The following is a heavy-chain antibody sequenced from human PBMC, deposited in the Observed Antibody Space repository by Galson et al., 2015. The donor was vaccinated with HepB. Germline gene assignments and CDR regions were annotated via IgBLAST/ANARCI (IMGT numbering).Heavy chain of an antibody. CDR3: ARGGYCSGGSCYWVFDY. CDR1: GGSISSSSYY. Sequence: ETLSLPCTVSGGSISSSSYYWGWIRQPPGKGLEWIGSIYYSGTTYYNPSLKSRVTISVDTSKNQFSLKLSSVTAADTAVYYCARGGYCSGGSCYWVFDYWGQGTLVTVSS. CDR2: IYYSGTT. V-gene: IGHV4-39*07. D-gene: IGHD2-15*01. J-gene: IGHJ4*02.